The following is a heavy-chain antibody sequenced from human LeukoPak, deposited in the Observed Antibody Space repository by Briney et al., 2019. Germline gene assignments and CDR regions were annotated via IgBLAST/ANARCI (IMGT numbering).Heavy chain of an antibody. V-gene: IGHV3-74*03. CDR1: GFTFSTYW. CDR2: LSGDESST. D-gene: IGHD3-22*01. J-gene: IGHJ4*02. Sequence: GGSLRLSCVASGFTFSTYWMHWVRQAPGKGLLWVSRLSGDESSTKYADSLKGRFTISRDNARNSLSLQMNSLRAEDTAVYYCARDIEYYYDSRGDYFGDYWGQGTLVTVSS. CDR3: ARDIEYYYDSRGDYFGDY.